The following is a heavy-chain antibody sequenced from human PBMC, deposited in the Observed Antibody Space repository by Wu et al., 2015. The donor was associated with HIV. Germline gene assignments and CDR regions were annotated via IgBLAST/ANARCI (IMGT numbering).Heavy chain of an antibody. D-gene: IGHD3-10*01. CDR3: VRGARGMPKGAFDI. Sequence: QVQLVQSGAELKKPGASVKISCKTSGYTFTAYYIHWVRQAPGQGLEWMAWINPNSDVANFAEIFQGRVTMTRETAITTAYLELTGLTSDDTAVYYCVRGARGMPKGAFDIWGQGTLGHRLF. CDR1: GYTFTAYY. J-gene: IGHJ3*02. V-gene: IGHV1-2*02. CDR2: INPNSDVA.